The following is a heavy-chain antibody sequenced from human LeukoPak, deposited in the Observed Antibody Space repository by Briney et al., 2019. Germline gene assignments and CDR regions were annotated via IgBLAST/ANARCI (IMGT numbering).Heavy chain of an antibody. CDR1: GGTFSGYY. CDR2: INRSGNT. CDR3: ARALVVPAAIGDGVGLYYYYYYMDV. V-gene: IGHV4-34*01. J-gene: IGHJ6*03. Sequence: SETLTPTCAAYGGTFSGYYLSWIRQPPGKGLEWIGEINRSGNTNYTPSLKSRVTISVDTSKNQFSLKLSSVTAADTAVYYCARALVVPAAIGDGVGLYYYYYYMDVWGKGTTVTVSS. D-gene: IGHD2-2*01.